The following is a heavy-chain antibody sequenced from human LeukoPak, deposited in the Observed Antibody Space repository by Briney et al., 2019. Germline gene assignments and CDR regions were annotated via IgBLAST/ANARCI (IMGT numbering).Heavy chain of an antibody. CDR3: ASGKQWTQRWGDAFDI. D-gene: IGHD6-19*01. CDR2: IYYSGST. Sequence: SETLSLTCTVSGGSISSYYWSWIRQPPGKGLEWIGYIYYSGSTNYNPSLKSRVTISVDTSKNQFSLKLSSVTAADTAVYYCASGKQWTQRWGDAFDIWGQGTMVTVSS. CDR1: GGSISSYY. J-gene: IGHJ3*02. V-gene: IGHV4-59*01.